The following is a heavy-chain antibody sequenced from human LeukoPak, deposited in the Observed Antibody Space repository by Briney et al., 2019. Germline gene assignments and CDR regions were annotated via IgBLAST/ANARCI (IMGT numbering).Heavy chain of an antibody. CDR2: ISGSGGST. Sequence: GGSLRLSCAASGFTFSSYAMSWVRQAPGKGLEWVSAISGSGGSTYYADSVKGRFTISRDNSKNTLYLQMNSLSAEDTAIYYCAKGQEYVWGSYRYTEGPYFDYWGQGTLVTVSS. J-gene: IGHJ4*02. CDR1: GFTFSSYA. D-gene: IGHD3-16*02. CDR3: AKGQEYVWGSYRYTEGPYFDY. V-gene: IGHV3-23*01.